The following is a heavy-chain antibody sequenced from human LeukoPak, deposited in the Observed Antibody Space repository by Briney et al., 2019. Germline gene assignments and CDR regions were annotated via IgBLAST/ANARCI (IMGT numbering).Heavy chain of an antibody. CDR2: ISAYNGNT. D-gene: IGHD6-19*01. CDR3: ATRWLAPRYYYYGMDV. J-gene: IGHJ6*02. V-gene: IGHV1-18*01. Sequence: ASVKVSCKASGYTFTSYGISWVRQAPGQGLEWMGWISAYNGNTNYAQKFQGRVTMTEDTSTDTAYMELSSLRSEDTAVYYCATRWLAPRYYYYGMDVWGQGTTVTVSS. CDR1: GYTFTSYG.